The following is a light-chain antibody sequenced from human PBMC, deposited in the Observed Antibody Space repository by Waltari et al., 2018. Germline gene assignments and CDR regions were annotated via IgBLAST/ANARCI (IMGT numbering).Light chain of an antibody. J-gene: IGLJ2*01. CDR3: NSRDSSGNHHVV. V-gene: IGLV3-19*01. CDR1: SLRSYY. CDR2: GKN. Sequence: SSELTQDPAVSVALGQTVRITCQGDSLRSYYESWYQQKPGQAPVLVIYGKNNRPSGIPDRFSGSSSGNTASLTITGAQAEDEADYYCNSRDSSGNHHVVFGGGTKLTVL.